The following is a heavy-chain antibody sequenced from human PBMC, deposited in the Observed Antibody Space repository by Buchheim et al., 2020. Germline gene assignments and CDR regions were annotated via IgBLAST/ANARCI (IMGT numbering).Heavy chain of an antibody. CDR2: INHSGST. V-gene: IGHV4-34*01. D-gene: IGHD6-13*01. Sequence: QVQLQQWGAGLLKPSETLSLTCAVYGGSFSGYXWSWIRQPPGKGLEWIGEINHSGSTNYNPSLKSRVTXSVDTYKNPCSLKLSSVTAADTAVYYCARGIAAAGTFTWFDPWGQGTL. CDR1: GGSFSGYX. J-gene: IGHJ5*02. CDR3: ARGIAAAGTFTWFDP.